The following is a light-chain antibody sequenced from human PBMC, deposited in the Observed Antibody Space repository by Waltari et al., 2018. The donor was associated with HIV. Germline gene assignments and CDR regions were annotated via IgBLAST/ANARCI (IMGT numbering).Light chain of an antibody. J-gene: IGKJ1*01. V-gene: IGKV4-1*01. CDR2: WAS. Sequence: DIVMTQSPDSLAVSLGERATVNCKFSPSVLYSSKNKNYLAWYQQKPGQPPKLLIYWASTRESGVPDRFSGSGSGTDFTLTISSLQAEDVAVYYCQQYYGTPPTFGQGTKVEIK. CDR3: QQYYGTPPT. CDR1: PSVLYSSKNKNY.